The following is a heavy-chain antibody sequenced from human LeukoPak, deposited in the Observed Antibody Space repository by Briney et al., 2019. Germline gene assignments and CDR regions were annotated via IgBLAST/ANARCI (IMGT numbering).Heavy chain of an antibody. V-gene: IGHV3-48*02. J-gene: IGHJ4*02. D-gene: IGHD3-22*01. CDR2: ISSSSSSI. Sequence: GGSLRLSCAASGFTFSSYSMNWVRQAPGKGLEWVSYISSSSSSIYYADSVKGRFTISRDNAKNSLYLQMNSLRDEDTAVYYCARDYYDSNGPPSYFDYWGQGTLVTVSS. CDR1: GFTFSSYS. CDR3: ARDYYDSNGPPSYFDY.